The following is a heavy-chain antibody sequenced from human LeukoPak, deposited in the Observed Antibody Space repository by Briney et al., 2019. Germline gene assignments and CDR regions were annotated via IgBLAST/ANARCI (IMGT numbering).Heavy chain of an antibody. D-gene: IGHD4-17*01. J-gene: IGHJ6*02. CDR2: IWFDGSDK. V-gene: IGHV3-33*01. CDR3: VRENGGASTSHEASYSYYGFDV. CDR1: GFTFSNYG. Sequence: GGSLRLSCVASGFTFSNYGMYWVRQAPGKGLEWVAAIWFDGSDKYYADSVKGRFTISRENSKNTLSLQMNSLRVEDTAVYYCVRENGGASTSHEASYSYYGFDVWGQGTTVTVSS.